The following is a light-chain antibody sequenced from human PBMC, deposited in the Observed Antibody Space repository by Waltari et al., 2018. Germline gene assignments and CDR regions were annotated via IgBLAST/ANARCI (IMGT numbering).Light chain of an antibody. V-gene: IGKV3-20*01. Sequence: EIVLTQSPDTLSLSPGERATLSCRASQNVRNNNLAWYQQKPGQPPRLLIFGASSRATGIPDRFGGSGSGTDFSLIISRLEPEDFAVYYCQQYGGSLITFGQGTRL. J-gene: IGKJ5*01. CDR3: QQYGGSLIT. CDR2: GAS. CDR1: QNVRNNN.